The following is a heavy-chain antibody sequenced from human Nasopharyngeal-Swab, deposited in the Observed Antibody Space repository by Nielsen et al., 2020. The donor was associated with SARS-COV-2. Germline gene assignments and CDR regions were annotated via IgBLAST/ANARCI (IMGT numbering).Heavy chain of an antibody. D-gene: IGHD3-22*01. Sequence: GGSLRLSCTASGFTFGDYAMSWVRQAPGKGLEWVGFIRSKAYGGITEYAASVKGRFTISRDDSKSIAYLQMNSLKTEDTAVYYCTFDSSGYYPHDAFDIWGQGTMVTVSS. CDR2: IRSKAYGGIT. CDR3: TFDSSGYYPHDAFDI. V-gene: IGHV3-49*04. J-gene: IGHJ3*02. CDR1: GFTFGDYA.